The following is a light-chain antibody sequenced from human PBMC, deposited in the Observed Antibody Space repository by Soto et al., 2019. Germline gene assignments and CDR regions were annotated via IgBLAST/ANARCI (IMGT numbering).Light chain of an antibody. CDR1: HSLVSSDGVVY. Sequence: EVVMTQSPLSLSVTLGQAASISCRSGHSLVSSDGVVYLSWFHQRPGQSPRRLIYKVSSRHSGVPDGFSGSGSGTDFTLKITRVEAGGVGSYFCMQTTHWPLTFGGGTNVEI. CDR2: KVS. CDR3: MQTTHWPLT. J-gene: IGKJ4*01. V-gene: IGKV2-30*01.